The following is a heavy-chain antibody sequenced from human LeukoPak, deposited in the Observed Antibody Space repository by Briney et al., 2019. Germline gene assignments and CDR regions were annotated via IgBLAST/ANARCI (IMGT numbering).Heavy chain of an antibody. CDR2: INPNSGGT. CDR1: GYTFTGYY. D-gene: IGHD3-22*01. V-gene: IGHV1-2*02. CDR3: ARDPTYYYDSSGYPHFDY. J-gene: IGHJ4*02. Sequence: ASVKVSCKASGYTFTGYYMHWVRQAPGQGLEWMGWINPNSGGTNYAQKFQGRVTMTRDTSISTAYMELSRLRSDDTAVYYCARDPTYYYDSSGYPHFDYWGQGTLVTVSS.